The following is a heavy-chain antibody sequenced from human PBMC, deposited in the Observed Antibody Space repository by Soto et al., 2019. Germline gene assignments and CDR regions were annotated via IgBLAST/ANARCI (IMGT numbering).Heavy chain of an antibody. D-gene: IGHD3-3*01. V-gene: IGHV1-46*01. CDR2: INASGGST. Sequence: QVQLVQSGAEVKKPGASVKVSCKASGYTFTSYYMHWVRQAPGQGLEWMGIINASGGSTSDAQKVQGRVTMTRDTSTSTAYMELSSLRSEDTAVYYCARDAGRGLGAIVGLVIIAPGDYWGQGTLVTVSS. J-gene: IGHJ4*02. CDR3: ARDAGRGLGAIVGLVIIAPGDY. CDR1: GYTFTSYY.